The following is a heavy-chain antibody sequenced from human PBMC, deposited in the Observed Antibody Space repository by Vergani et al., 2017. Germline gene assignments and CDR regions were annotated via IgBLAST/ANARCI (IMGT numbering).Heavy chain of an antibody. V-gene: IGHV4-34*01. J-gene: IGHJ6*03. Sequence: QVQLQQWGAGLLKPSETLSLTCAVYGGSFSGYYWSWIRQPPGKGLECIGEINHSGSTNYNPSLKSRVTISVDTSKSQFSLKLSSVTAADTAVYYCARGRYDILTGYPPPYYYMDVWGKGTTVTVSS. D-gene: IGHD3-9*01. CDR1: GGSFSGYY. CDR3: ARGRYDILTGYPPPYYYMDV. CDR2: INHSGST.